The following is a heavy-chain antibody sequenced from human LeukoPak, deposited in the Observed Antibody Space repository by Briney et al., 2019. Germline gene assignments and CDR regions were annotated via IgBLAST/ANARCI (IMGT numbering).Heavy chain of an antibody. Sequence: SETMSLTCAVYGGSFSGYYWSWIRQPPGKGLEWIGEINHSGSTNYNPSLKSRVTISVDTSKNQFSLKLSSVTAADTAVYYCARGAYCSSTSCSSYYGMDVWGQGTTVTVSS. CDR1: GGSFSGYY. V-gene: IGHV4-34*01. CDR2: INHSGST. CDR3: ARGAYCSSTSCSSYYGMDV. J-gene: IGHJ6*02. D-gene: IGHD2-2*01.